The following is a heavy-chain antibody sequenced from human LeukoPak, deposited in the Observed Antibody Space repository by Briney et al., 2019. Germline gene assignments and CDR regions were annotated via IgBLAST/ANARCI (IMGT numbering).Heavy chain of an antibody. CDR2: IYTSGST. CDR1: GGSIRSYY. Sequence: SETLSLTCTVSGGSIRSYYWCWIRQPAGKGLEWIGRIYTSGSTNYNPSLKSRVTMSVDTSKNQFSLKLSSVTAADTAVYYCARGSWWEPTSMFDYWGQGTLVTVSS. D-gene: IGHD1-26*01. V-gene: IGHV4-4*07. CDR3: ARGSWWEPTSMFDY. J-gene: IGHJ4*02.